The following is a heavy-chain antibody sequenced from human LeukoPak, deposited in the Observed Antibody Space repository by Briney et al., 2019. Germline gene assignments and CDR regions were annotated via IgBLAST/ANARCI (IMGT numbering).Heavy chain of an antibody. CDR1: GFIFTNYN. V-gene: IGHV3-21*04. J-gene: IGHJ4*02. CDR3: AKDHELYDFWSGYSSGFDY. CDR2: ISGGSTYI. Sequence: PGGSLRLSCAASGFIFTNYNLNWVRQAPGKGLEWISSISGGSTYIYYADSVRGRFTISRDNSKNTLYLQMNSLRSEDTAVYYCAKDHELYDFWSGYSSGFDYWGQGTLVTVSS. D-gene: IGHD3-3*01.